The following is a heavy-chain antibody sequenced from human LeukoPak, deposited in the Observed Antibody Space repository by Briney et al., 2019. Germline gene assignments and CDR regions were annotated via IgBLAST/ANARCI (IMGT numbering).Heavy chain of an antibody. Sequence: GESLKISCKGSGYSFTSYWIGWVRQMPGKGLEWMGIIVPSDSDTRYSPSFQGQVTISADKSISTAYLQWSSLKASDTAMYYCASPALDYYDSSGYSPPSDYWGQGTLVTVSS. J-gene: IGHJ4*02. CDR3: ASPALDYYDSSGYSPPSDY. CDR1: GYSFTSYW. CDR2: IVPSDSDT. D-gene: IGHD3-22*01. V-gene: IGHV5-51*01.